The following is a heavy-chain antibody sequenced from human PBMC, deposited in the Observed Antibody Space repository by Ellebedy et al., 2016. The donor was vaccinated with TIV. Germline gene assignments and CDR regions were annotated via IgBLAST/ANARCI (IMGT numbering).Heavy chain of an antibody. J-gene: IGHJ4*02. D-gene: IGHD1/OR15-1a*01. CDR2: IYSGGST. V-gene: IGHV3-53*01. Sequence: PGGSLRLSCAASGFTVSSNYMSWVRQAPGKGLEWVSVIYSGGSTYYADSVKGRFTISRDNAKNSVYLQMNSLRAEDTAVYYCARENWYNDYWGQGTLVTVSS. CDR3: ARENWYNDY. CDR1: GFTVSSNY.